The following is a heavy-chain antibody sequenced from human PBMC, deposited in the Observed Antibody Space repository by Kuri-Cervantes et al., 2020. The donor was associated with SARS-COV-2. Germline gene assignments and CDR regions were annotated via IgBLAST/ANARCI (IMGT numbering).Heavy chain of an antibody. CDR3: AGDGYSSGWYPPLDY. V-gene: IGHV1-24*01. CDR2: FDPEDGET. D-gene: IGHD6-19*01. J-gene: IGHJ4*02. Sequence: ASVKVSCKVSGYTLTELSMHWVRQAPGKGLEWMGGFDPEDGETIYAQKFQGRVTLTTDTSTSTVYMELRSLRSEDTAVYYCAGDGYSSGWYPPLDYWGQGTLVTVSS. CDR1: GYTLTELS.